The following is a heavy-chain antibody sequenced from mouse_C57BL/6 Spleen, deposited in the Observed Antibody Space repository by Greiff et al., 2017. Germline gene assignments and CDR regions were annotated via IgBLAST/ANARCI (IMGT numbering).Heavy chain of an antibody. J-gene: IGHJ4*01. Sequence: QVQLQQPGAKLVMPGASVKLSCKASGYTFTSYWMHWVKQRPGQGLEWIGEIDPSDSYTNYNQKFKGKSTLTVDKSSSTAYMQLSSLTSEDSAVYYCARGYYDYAMDYWGQGTSVTVSS. CDR3: ARGYYDYAMDY. CDR2: IDPSDSYT. D-gene: IGHD3-1*01. CDR1: GYTFTSYW. V-gene: IGHV1-69*01.